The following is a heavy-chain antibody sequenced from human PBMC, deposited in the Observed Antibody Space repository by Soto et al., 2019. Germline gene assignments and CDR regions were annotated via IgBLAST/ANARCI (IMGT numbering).Heavy chain of an antibody. CDR3: AVSTGSSQYYFEY. CDR1: GGSISNYY. D-gene: IGHD6-6*01. Sequence: SETLSLTCTVSGGSISNYYWSWIRQPPGKGLEWIGNIYYSGTTNYNPSLKSRVTISIDTSKNHFSLNLNSVTAADTAVYYCAVSTGSSQYYFEYWGQGALVTVSS. V-gene: IGHV4-59*01. CDR2: IYYSGTT. J-gene: IGHJ4*02.